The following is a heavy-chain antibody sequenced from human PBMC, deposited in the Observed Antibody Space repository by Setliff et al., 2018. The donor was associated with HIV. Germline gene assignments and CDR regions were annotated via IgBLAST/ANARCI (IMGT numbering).Heavy chain of an antibody. J-gene: IGHJ4*02. D-gene: IGHD6-19*01. Sequence: PSETLSLTCAVYGGSFSGYYWSWIRQPPGKGLEWVGEINHSGSTNYNPSLKSRVTISVDTSKNQFSLRVNSVTAADTAVYYCARSPRIGVAGEFEYWGQGTLVTVS. CDR1: GGSFSGYY. V-gene: IGHV4-34*01. CDR2: INHSGST. CDR3: ARSPRIGVAGEFEY.